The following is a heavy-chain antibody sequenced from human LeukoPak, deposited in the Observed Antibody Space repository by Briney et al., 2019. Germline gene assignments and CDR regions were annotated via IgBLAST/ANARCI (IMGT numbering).Heavy chain of an antibody. CDR1: GYTFTSYG. V-gene: IGHV1-18*01. CDR2: ISAYNGNT. CDR3: ARVPPDYYDSSGYTYYFDY. J-gene: IGHJ4*02. Sequence: GASVKVSCKACGYTFTSYGISWVRQAPGQGLEWMGWISAYNGNTNYAQKLQGRVTMTTDTSTSTAYMELRSLRSDDTAVYYCARVPPDYYDSSGYTYYFDYWGQGTLVTVSS. D-gene: IGHD3-22*01.